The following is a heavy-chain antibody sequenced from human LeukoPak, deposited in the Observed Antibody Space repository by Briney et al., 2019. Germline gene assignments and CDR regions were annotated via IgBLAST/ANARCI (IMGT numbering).Heavy chain of an antibody. CDR2: IWYDGSNK. CDR1: GFTFSSYG. D-gene: IGHD1-26*01. J-gene: IGHJ4*02. Sequence: GGSLRLSCAASGFTFSSYGTHWVRQAPGKGLEWVAVIWYDGSNKYYADSVKGRFTISRDNSKNTLYLQMNSLRAEDTAVYYCAKDGVKSGSYSDYWGQGTLVTVSS. CDR3: AKDGVKSGSYSDY. V-gene: IGHV3-33*06.